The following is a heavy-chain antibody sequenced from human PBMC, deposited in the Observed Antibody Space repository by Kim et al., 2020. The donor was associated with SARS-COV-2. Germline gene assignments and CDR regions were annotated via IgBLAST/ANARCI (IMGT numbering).Heavy chain of an antibody. D-gene: IGHD4-4*01. V-gene: IGHV3-30*18. Sequence: GGSLRLSCAASGFTFSSYGMHWVRQAPGKGLEWVAVISYDGSNKYYADSVKGRFTISRDNSKNTLYLQMNSLRAEDTAVYYCAKGRADSNSGYFDYWGQGTLATASP. CDR2: ISYDGSNK. J-gene: IGHJ4*02. CDR3: AKGRADSNSGYFDY. CDR1: GFTFSSYG.